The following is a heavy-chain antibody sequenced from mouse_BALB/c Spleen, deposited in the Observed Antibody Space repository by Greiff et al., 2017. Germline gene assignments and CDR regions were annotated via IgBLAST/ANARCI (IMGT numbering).Heavy chain of an antibody. Sequence: QVQLKESGAELVRPGTSVKVSCKAYGYAFTNYLIEWVKQRPGQGLEWIGVINPGSGGTNYNEKFKGKATLTADKSSSTAYMQLSSLTSDDSAVYFCARNYRYDGWFAYWGQGTLVTVSA. V-gene: IGHV1-54*03. CDR3: ARNYRYDGWFAY. J-gene: IGHJ3*01. D-gene: IGHD2-14*01. CDR1: GYAFTNYL. CDR2: INPGSGGT.